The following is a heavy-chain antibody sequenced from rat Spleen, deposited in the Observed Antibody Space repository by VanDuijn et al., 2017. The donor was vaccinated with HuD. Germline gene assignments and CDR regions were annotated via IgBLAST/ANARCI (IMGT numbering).Heavy chain of an antibody. V-gene: IGHV5-20*01. D-gene: IGHD1-1*01. Sequence: EVQLVESGGGLVQPGRSLKLSCAASGFTFSDYYMAWVRQAPTKGLEWVASISYDGGSTYYRDSVKGRFTISRDNAQNTLYLQMRNLGSEETAIYYWVREERGVDYWGQGVMVTVSS. CDR3: VREERGVDY. J-gene: IGHJ2*01. CDR2: ISYDGGST. CDR1: GFTFSDYY.